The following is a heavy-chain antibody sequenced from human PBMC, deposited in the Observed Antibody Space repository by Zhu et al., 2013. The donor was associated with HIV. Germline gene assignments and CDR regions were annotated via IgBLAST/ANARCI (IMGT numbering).Heavy chain of an antibody. CDR2: INPNSGGT. J-gene: IGHJ3*02. Sequence: QVQLVQSGAEVKKPGSSVKVSCKASGGTFSSYAISWVRQAPGQGLEWMGWINPNSGGTNYAQKFQGRVTMTRDTSISTAYMELSRLRSDDTAVYYCARDLVKGFHDAFDIWGQGTMVTVSS. CDR1: GGTFSSYA. V-gene: IGHV1-2*02. CDR3: ARDLVKGFHDAFDI. D-gene: IGHD3-16*01.